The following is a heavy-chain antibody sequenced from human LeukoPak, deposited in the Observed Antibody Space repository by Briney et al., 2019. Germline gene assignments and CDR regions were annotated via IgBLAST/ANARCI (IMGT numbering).Heavy chain of an antibody. J-gene: IGHJ6*03. CDR1: GGSITSASYY. V-gene: IGHV4-61*02. D-gene: IGHD2-21*01. CDR3: ARGVVTDDYYMDV. Sequence: PSETLSLTCTVSGGSITSASYYWTWIGQPDGKGLEWIGRLYTNENTNYNPSLESRVSISVDTSKSQFYLKLNSVTAADTALYFCARGVVTDDYYMDVWGTGTTVTVSS. CDR2: LYTNENT.